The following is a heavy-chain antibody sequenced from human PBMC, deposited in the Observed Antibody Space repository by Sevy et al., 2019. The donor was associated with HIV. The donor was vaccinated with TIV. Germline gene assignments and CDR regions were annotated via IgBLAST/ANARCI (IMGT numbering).Heavy chain of an antibody. CDR3: TSSGYERGYYYGMDV. Sequence: GGSLRLSCTASGFTFGDYAMSWFRQAPGKGLEWVGFIRSKAYGGTIEYAASVKGRFTISRDDSKSIAYLQMNSLKTEDTAVYYCTSSGYERGYYYGMDVWGQGTTVTVSS. V-gene: IGHV3-49*03. D-gene: IGHD5-12*01. CDR1: GFTFGDYA. J-gene: IGHJ6*02. CDR2: IRSKAYGGTI.